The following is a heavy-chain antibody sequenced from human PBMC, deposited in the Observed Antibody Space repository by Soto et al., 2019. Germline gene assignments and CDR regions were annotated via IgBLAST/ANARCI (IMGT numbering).Heavy chain of an antibody. CDR1: GDTFTRYD. V-gene: IGHV1-46*01. CDR3: ARSSEWYFFDY. Sequence: ASGKVSCKVSGDTFTRYDMHWVRQAPGQGLEWMGIINLSGGATAYAQKFRGRVTMTRDTSASTVYMELSSLRSEDTAVYFCARSSEWYFFDYWGQGTLVTVSS. D-gene: IGHD3-22*01. J-gene: IGHJ4*02. CDR2: INLSGGAT.